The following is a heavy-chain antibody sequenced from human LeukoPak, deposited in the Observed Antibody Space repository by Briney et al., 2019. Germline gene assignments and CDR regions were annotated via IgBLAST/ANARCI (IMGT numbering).Heavy chain of an antibody. D-gene: IGHD4-17*01. CDR1: GFTFNSYG. V-gene: IGHV3-30*02. CDR2: IRYDGSKS. CDR3: ARDMTTATTCYLQH. Sequence: GGSLRLSCAASGFTFNSYGMHWVRQAPGKGLEWVAFIRYDGSKSYFADSVKGRFALSRDNSKNTLYLQMSSLRPEDTAVYYCARDMTTATTCYLQHWGQGTLVTVSS. J-gene: IGHJ1*01.